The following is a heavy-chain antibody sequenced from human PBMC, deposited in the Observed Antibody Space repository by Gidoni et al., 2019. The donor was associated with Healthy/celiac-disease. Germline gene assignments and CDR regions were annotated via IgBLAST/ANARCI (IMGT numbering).Heavy chain of an antibody. CDR2: INHSGST. J-gene: IGHJ4*02. CDR3: NLGSYSGYDHFDY. V-gene: IGHV4-34*01. D-gene: IGHD5-12*01. Sequence: QVQLQQWGAGLLKPSETLSLTCAVYGGSFSGYYWSWIRQPPGKGLEWIGEINHSGSTNYNPSLKSRVTISVDTSKNQFSLKLSSVTAADTAVYYCNLGSYSGYDHFDYWGQGTLVTVSS. CDR1: GGSFSGYY.